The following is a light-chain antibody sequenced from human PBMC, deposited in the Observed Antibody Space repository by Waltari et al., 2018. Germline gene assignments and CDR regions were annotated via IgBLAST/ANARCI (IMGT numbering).Light chain of an antibody. Sequence: EIVLTQSPGTLYLSPGERAILSCRASQSVGNLLAWYQHRPGQAPRLLVYDASNRASGIPARFRGSGSGTDVVLTISSLETEDFAVYYCQQRFNWPTFGQGTKVQFK. CDR1: QSVGNL. CDR3: QQRFNWPT. J-gene: IGKJ1*01. V-gene: IGKV3-11*01. CDR2: DAS.